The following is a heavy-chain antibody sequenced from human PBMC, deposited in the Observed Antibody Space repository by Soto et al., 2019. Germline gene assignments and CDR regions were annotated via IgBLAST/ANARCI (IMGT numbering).Heavy chain of an antibody. CDR1: GFTFSSYA. D-gene: IGHD1-26*01. CDR3: AKLGGNSGSYYEFDY. Sequence: GGSLRLSCAASGFTFSSYAMSWVRQAPGKGLEWVSAISGSGGSTYYADSVKGRFTISRDNSKNTLYLQMNSLRAEDTAVYYCAKLGGNSGSYYEFDYWGQGTLVTVSS. J-gene: IGHJ4*02. CDR2: ISGSGGST. V-gene: IGHV3-23*01.